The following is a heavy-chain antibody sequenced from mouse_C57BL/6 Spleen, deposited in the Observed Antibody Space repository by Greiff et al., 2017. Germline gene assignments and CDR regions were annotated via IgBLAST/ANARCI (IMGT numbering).Heavy chain of an antibody. V-gene: IGHV5-17*01. CDR3: ARQVATSDWYFDG. J-gene: IGHJ1*03. CDR2: ISSGSSTI. D-gene: IGHD1-1*01. CDR1: GFTFSDSG. Sequence: EVQGVESGGGLVKPGGSLKLSCAASGFTFSDSGMHWVRQAPEKGLEWVAYISSGSSTIYYADTVKGRFTISRDNAKNTLFLQMTSLRSEDTAMYYCARQVATSDWYFDGWGTGTTVTVSS.